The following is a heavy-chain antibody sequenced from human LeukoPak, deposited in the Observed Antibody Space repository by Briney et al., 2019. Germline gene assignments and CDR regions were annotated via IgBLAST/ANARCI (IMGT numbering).Heavy chain of an antibody. V-gene: IGHV4-4*07. CDR2: IYTSGST. CDR3: ARDVVAARGSFDY. Sequence: SETLSLTCTVSGDSISGFYWSWIRQAAGKGLEWIGHIYTSGSTNYNPSLKSRVTMSVDMSKNQFSLKLRSVTAADTAVYYCARDVVAARGSFDYWGQGTLVTVSS. J-gene: IGHJ4*02. D-gene: IGHD2-2*01. CDR1: GDSISGFY.